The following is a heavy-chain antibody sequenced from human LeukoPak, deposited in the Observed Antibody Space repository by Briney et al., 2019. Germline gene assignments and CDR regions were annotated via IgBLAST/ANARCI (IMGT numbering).Heavy chain of an antibody. Sequence: SETLSLTCAVYGGSFSGYYWSWIRQPPGKGLEWIGEINHSGSTNYNPSLKSRVTISVDTSKNQFSLKLGSVTAADTAVYYCARGHYDFWSGYPPHTNYFDYWGQGTLVTVSS. CDR3: ARGHYDFWSGYPPHTNYFDY. J-gene: IGHJ4*02. V-gene: IGHV4-34*01. CDR1: GGSFSGYY. D-gene: IGHD3-3*01. CDR2: INHSGST.